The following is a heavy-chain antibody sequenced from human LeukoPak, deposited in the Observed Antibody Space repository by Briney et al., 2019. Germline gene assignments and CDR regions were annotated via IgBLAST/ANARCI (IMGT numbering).Heavy chain of an antibody. CDR1: GFSFSTTW. CDR2: IYSDSSRT. CDR3: TKDAGYASDY. Sequence: SGGSLRLSCAASGFSFSTTWMHWVRQAPGKGLEWVALIYSDSSRTTYADSVKGRFTISRDNAKNTVYLQVSSLRVEDTAVYFCTKDAGYASDYWGQGILVPVSS. D-gene: IGHD2-15*01. J-gene: IGHJ4*02. V-gene: IGHV3-74*01.